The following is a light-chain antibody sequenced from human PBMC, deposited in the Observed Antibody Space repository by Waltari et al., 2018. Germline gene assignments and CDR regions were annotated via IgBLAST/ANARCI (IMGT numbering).Light chain of an antibody. CDR3: SSNAGINNFV. CDR1: SSAVGRSDH. CDR2: HVT. V-gene: IGLV2-8*01. Sequence: QSALTQPPSASGSPGQTVTISSPGTSSAVGRSDHVSWYQKHPGQAPKLLIYHVTKRPSGVPDRFSGSKSGNTASLTVSGLQAEDEADYYCSSNAGINNFVFGGGTKLTVL. J-gene: IGLJ2*01.